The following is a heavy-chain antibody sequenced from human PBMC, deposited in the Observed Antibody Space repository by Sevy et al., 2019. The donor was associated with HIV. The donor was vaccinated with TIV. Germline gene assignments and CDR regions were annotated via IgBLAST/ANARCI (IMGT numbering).Heavy chain of an antibody. J-gene: IGHJ4*02. Sequence: SETLSLTCTVSGGSISSYYWTWIRQPPGKGREGIGYIYYSGSTNYNPSLKSRVTISVDTSKNQFSLKLSSVTAADTAVYYCARVPLSSGYLGPPEYYFDYWGQGTLVTVSS. CDR2: IYYSGST. D-gene: IGHD3-22*01. CDR1: GGSISSYY. V-gene: IGHV4-59*01. CDR3: ARVPLSSGYLGPPEYYFDY.